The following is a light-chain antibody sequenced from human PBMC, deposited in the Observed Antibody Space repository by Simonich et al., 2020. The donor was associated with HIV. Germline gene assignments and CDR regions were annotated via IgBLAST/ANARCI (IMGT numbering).Light chain of an antibody. CDR2: AAS. CDR3: QQSYSTPYT. Sequence: IQMTQSPSSLSASVGDRVSITCRASENVFSYLNWYQQKPGKAPKVVIYAASSLQSGVPSRFSGTGSGTEFTLTINSLQPDDFATYYCQQSYSTPYTFGQGTKLEIK. J-gene: IGKJ2*01. V-gene: IGKV1-39*01. CDR1: ENVFSY.